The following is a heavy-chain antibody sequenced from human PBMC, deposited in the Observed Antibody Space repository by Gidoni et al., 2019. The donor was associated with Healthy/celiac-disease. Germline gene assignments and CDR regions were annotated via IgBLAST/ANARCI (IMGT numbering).Heavy chain of an antibody. CDR1: GYSFTSYW. D-gene: IGHD2-8*01. CDR2: IYPGDSDT. V-gene: IGHV5-51*01. CDR3: ARHAPLGYCTNGVCPGYYFDY. Sequence: EVQLVQSGAEVKKPGESLKISCKGSGYSFTSYWIAWVRQMPGKGMEWMGIIYPGDSDTRYSPSFQGQVTISADKSISTAYLQWSSLKASDTAMYYGARHAPLGYCTNGVCPGYYFDYWGQGTLVTVSS. J-gene: IGHJ4*02.